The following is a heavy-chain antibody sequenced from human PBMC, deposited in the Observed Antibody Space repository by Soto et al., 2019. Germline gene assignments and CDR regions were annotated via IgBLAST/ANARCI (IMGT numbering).Heavy chain of an antibody. CDR2: ISTSSSYR. Sequence: PGGSLIVSCAASGLTFSDYYMSWIRQTPGKGLEWLSYISTSSSYRNYADSVKGRFTISRDNAKNSLYLQMNRLRVEDTAVYYCAREGPGTSTWYVDSWGQGTLVTVSS. CDR3: AREGPGTSTWYVDS. D-gene: IGHD6-13*01. J-gene: IGHJ4*02. V-gene: IGHV3-11*05. CDR1: GLTFSDYY.